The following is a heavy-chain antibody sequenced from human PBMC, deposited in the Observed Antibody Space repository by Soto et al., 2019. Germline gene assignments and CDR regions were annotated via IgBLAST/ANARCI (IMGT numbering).Heavy chain of an antibody. CDR3: ARERPAGSYDY. CDR1: GFAFRSYP. D-gene: IGHD1-26*01. J-gene: IGHJ4*02. Sequence: LRLSCTASGFAFRSYPMHWVRQAPGKGLEPVSAISGNGGNTYYADSVKGRFTISRDNSKNTLYLQMGGLTIVDMALYYCARERPAGSYDYWGRGTLVTVSS. V-gene: IGHV3-64*02. CDR2: ISGNGGNT.